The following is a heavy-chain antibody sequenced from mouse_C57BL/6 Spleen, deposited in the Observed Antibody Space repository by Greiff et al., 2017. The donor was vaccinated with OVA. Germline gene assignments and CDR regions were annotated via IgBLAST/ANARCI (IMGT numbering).Heavy chain of an antibody. V-gene: IGHV1-55*01. CDR3: AREGDSSGYVDY. CDR2: IYPGSGST. CDR1: GYTFSSYW. Sequence: QVQLQQPGAELVKPGASVKMSCKASGYTFSSYWITWVKQRPGQGLEWIGDIYPGSGSTNYNEKFKSKATLTVDTSSSTAYMQLSSLTSEDSAVYYCAREGDSSGYVDYWGQVATLTVSS. J-gene: IGHJ2*01. D-gene: IGHD3-2*02.